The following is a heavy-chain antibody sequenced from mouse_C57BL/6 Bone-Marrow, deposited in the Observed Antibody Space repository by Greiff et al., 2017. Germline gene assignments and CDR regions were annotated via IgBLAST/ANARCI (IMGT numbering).Heavy chain of an antibody. D-gene: IGHD2-12*01. CDR3: ARFPRYDGGYAMDY. Sequence: QVQLKQSGAELVRPGTSVKMSCKASGYTFTNYWIGWAKQRPGHGLEGIGDLYPGGGYTNSNEKFKGKATLTADKSSSTAYMQFSSLTSEDSAIYYCARFPRYDGGYAMDYWGQGTSVTVSS. CDR2: LYPGGGYT. J-gene: IGHJ4*01. V-gene: IGHV1-63*01. CDR1: GYTFTNYW.